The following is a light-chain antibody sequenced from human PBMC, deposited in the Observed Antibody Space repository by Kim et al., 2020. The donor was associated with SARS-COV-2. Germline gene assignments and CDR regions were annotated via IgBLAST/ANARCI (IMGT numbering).Light chain of an antibody. Sequence: APVGDGVTITCRASQGINNYLAWYQQKPGKAPKLLIYAATTLQIGVSSRFSGSGSGTDFTLTISDLQPEDVATYYCQKYNTAPWTFGHGTKVDIK. CDR2: AAT. CDR1: QGINNY. CDR3: QKYNTAPWT. V-gene: IGKV1-27*01. J-gene: IGKJ1*01.